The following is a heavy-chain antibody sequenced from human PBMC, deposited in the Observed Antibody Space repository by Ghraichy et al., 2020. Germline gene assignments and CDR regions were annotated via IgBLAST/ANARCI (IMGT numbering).Heavy chain of an antibody. D-gene: IGHD1-1*01. CDR3: ATPSGTMIKY. CDR1: GFTLTNAW. Sequence: GGSLRLSCEVSGFTLTNAWMCWVRQAPGKGLEWVGRIKTKTDGETTDLAAPVKGRFIISRDDSKNTLYLQMNSLKTEDTAVYYCATPSGTMIKYWGQGTLVTVSS. J-gene: IGHJ4*02. CDR2: IKTKTDGETT. V-gene: IGHV3-15*01.